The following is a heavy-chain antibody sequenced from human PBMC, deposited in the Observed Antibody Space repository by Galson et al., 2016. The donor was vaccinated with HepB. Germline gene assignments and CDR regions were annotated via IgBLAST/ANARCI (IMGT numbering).Heavy chain of an antibody. J-gene: IGHJ4*02. Sequence: SLRLSCAASGFTFSSHWMHWVRQAPGKGLVCVSRLKSDGRSTYYADSVKGRFTISRDNAKNTLYLQMNNLGAEVTAVYYCRIGTAGIDYWGQGTLVTVSS. CDR2: LKSDGRST. CDR3: RIGTAGIDY. CDR1: GFTFSSHW. V-gene: IGHV3-74*01. D-gene: IGHD6-13*01.